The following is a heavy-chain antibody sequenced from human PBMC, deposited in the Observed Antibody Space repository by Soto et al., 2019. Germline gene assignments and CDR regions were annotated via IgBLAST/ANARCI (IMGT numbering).Heavy chain of an antibody. V-gene: IGHV3-33*01. CDR1: GFNFKNYG. J-gene: IGHJ4*02. Sequence: QVQLVESGGGVVQPGVSLRLSCAASGFNFKNYGMHWVRQGPGKGLEWVAVIWNDGSNKYYGVSVQGRVTIARDNSKNTVYLQLNSLRVDDTAVYQCARDPGRGEPLFDYWGQGTLVTVSS. D-gene: IGHD3-10*01. CDR3: ARDPGRGEPLFDY. CDR2: IWNDGSNK.